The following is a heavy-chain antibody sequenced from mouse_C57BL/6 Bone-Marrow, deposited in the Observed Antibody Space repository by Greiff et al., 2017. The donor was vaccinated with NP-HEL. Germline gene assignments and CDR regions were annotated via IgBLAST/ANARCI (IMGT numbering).Heavy chain of an antibody. Sequence: EVQGVESGGDLVKPGGSLKLSCAASGFTFSSYGMSWVRQTPDKRLEWVATISSGGSYTYYPDSVKGRFAISRDNAKNTLYLHMSSLKSEDTAMYYCARQPPVGTLDYWGQGTTLTVSS. CDR3: ARQPPVGTLDY. CDR1: GFTFSSYG. CDR2: ISSGGSYT. J-gene: IGHJ2*01. V-gene: IGHV5-6*01. D-gene: IGHD3-3*01.